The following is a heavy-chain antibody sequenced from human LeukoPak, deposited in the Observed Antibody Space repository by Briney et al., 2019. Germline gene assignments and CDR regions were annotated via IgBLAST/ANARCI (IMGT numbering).Heavy chain of an antibody. J-gene: IGHJ1*01. Sequence: PGGSLRLSCAASGFTFSSYGMHWVRQAPGKGLEGVAVIWYDGSNKYYADSVKGRFTISRDNSKNTLYLQMNSLRAEDTAVYYCAREVQGYFQHWGQGTLVTVSS. CDR3: AREVQGYFQH. V-gene: IGHV3-33*01. CDR1: GFTFSSYG. CDR2: IWYDGSNK.